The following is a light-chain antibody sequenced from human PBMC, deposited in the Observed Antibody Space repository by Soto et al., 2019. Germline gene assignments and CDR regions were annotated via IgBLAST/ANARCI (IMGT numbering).Light chain of an antibody. CDR3: SSYAGSKNGNVV. V-gene: IGLV2-8*01. J-gene: IGLJ2*01. CDR2: EVN. Sequence: QSVLTQPPSASGSPGQAVTISCTGTSSDVGGYNYVSWYQQHPGKAPKLMIYEVNKRPSGVPDRFSGSKSGNTASLTVSGLQAEDEADYYCSSYAGSKNGNVVFGGGTKVTVL. CDR1: SSDVGGYNY.